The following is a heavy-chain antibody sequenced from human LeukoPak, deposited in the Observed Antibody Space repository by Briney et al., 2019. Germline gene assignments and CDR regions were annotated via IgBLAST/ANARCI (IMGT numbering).Heavy chain of an antibody. CDR1: GYTFIDYY. V-gene: IGHV1-2*02. J-gene: IGHJ4*02. CDR2: ISPNSGGT. CDR3: AIGGGRYSVDY. D-gene: IGHD1-26*01. Sequence: ASVKVSCKASGYTFIDYYMHWVRQAPGQGLEWIGWISPNSGGTKYVQKFQGRVTMTRDTSITTVYMELSGLSFDDTAVYYCAIGGGRYSVDYWCQGTLVIVS.